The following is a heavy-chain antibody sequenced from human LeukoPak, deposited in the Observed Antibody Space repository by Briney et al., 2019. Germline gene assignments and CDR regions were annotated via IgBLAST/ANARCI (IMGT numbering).Heavy chain of an antibody. CDR3: AKSYNGYESKPDY. CDR2: ISNSGGRT. V-gene: IGHV3-23*01. Sequence: GGSLRLSCAASGFTFSSYAMGWVRQAPGKGLEWASSISNSGGRTFYTDSVKGRFTISRDNSKITLYLQMNSLRAEDTAVYYCAKSYNGYESKPDYWGQGTLVTVSS. J-gene: IGHJ4*02. CDR1: GFTFSSYA. D-gene: IGHD5-12*01.